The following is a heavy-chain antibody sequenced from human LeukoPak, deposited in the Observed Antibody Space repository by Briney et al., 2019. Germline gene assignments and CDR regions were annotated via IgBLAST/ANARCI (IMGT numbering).Heavy chain of an antibody. J-gene: IGHJ6*03. V-gene: IGHV1-2*02. CDR2: INPDSGVT. CDR1: GYTFTGYY. D-gene: IGHD3-3*01. Sequence: ASVKVSCKASGYTFTGYYIHWVRQAPGQGLEWMGWINPDSGVTNYAQKFQGRVTMTRDTSISTAYMELSRLRSDDTAVYYCARDRGGRSDPTIFGVVASYYYYMDVWGKGTTVTVSS. CDR3: ARDRGGRSDPTIFGVVASYYYYMDV.